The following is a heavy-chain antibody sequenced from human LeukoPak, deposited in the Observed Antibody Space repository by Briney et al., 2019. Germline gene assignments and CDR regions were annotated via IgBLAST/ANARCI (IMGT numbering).Heavy chain of an antibody. V-gene: IGHV4-34*01. Sequence: PSETLSLTCAVYGGSFSGYYWNWIRQPPGKGLEWIGEINHSGSTNYNPSLKSRVTISVDTSKNQFSLKLSSVTAADTAVYYCARRLYYGSGTYDYWGQGTLVTVSS. D-gene: IGHD3-10*01. J-gene: IGHJ4*02. CDR2: INHSGST. CDR3: ARRLYYGSGTYDY. CDR1: GGSFSGYY.